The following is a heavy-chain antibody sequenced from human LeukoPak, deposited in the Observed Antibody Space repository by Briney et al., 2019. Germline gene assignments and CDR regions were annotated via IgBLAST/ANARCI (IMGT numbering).Heavy chain of an antibody. CDR1: GFTFSSYA. CDR2: ISGSGGST. CDR3: AKSESGSYSGDFDY. Sequence: PGGSLRLSCAASGFTFSSYAMSWVRQAPGKGLEWVSAISGSGGSTYYADSVKGRFTISRGNSKNTLYLQMNSLRAEDTAVYYCAKSESGSYSGDFDYWGQGTLVTVSS. J-gene: IGHJ4*02. V-gene: IGHV3-23*01. D-gene: IGHD3-10*01.